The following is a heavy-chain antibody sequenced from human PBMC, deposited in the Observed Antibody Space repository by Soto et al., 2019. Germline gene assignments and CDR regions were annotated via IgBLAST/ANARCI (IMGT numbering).Heavy chain of an antibody. CDR2: IIPISDTT. J-gene: IGHJ6*02. Sequence: QVQLVQSGAEVKKPGSSVKVSCKASGGTFSSYAISWVRQAPGQGLEWMGGIIPISDTTHYAQTFQGRVTITADESTSTAYMELSSLRSEDTAVYYCARSQGSSTSLEIYYYYYYGMDVWGQGTTVTVSS. D-gene: IGHD2-2*01. V-gene: IGHV1-69*01. CDR3: ARSQGSSTSLEIYYYYYYGMDV. CDR1: GGTFSSYA.